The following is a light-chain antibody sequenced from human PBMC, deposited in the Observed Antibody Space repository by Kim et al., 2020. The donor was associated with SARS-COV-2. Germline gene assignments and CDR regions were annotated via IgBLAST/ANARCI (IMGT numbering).Light chain of an antibody. CDR2: WAS. Sequence: DIVMTQSPDSLAVSLGERATINCKSSQSVLYSSNNKNYLAWYQQKPGHPPKLLIYWASTREFGVPDRFSGSGSGTDFTLTISSLQAEDVAVYYCQQYYSTPWTFGQGTKVDIK. CDR1: QSVLYSSNNKNY. J-gene: IGKJ1*01. CDR3: QQYYSTPWT. V-gene: IGKV4-1*01.